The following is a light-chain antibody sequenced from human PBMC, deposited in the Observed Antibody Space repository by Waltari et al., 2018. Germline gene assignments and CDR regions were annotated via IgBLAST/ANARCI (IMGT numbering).Light chain of an antibody. Sequence: DIQMTQSPSSLSASVGDSVTITFRASQSISNFLNWYQQKPGKAPRLLIYTSSTLQGGVPARFNGSGSGTDFTLTISSLLPEDFATYYCQQSYSSLSTFGGGTKVEIK. J-gene: IGKJ4*01. CDR3: QQSYSSLST. CDR1: QSISNF. CDR2: TSS. V-gene: IGKV1-39*01.